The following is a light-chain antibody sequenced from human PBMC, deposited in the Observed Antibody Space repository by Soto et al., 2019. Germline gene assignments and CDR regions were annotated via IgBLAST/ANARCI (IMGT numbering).Light chain of an antibody. CDR2: EVS. CDR3: SSYTTSNTYV. J-gene: IGLJ1*01. Sequence: QSALTQPASVSGYPGQSITISCTGRSSDVGGYNYVSWYQQHPGKAPKFMIYEVSRRPSGVSNGFSGSKSGNTASLTVSGLQAEDEADYYCSSYTTSNTYVFGTGTKVTVL. CDR1: SSDVGGYNY. V-gene: IGLV2-14*01.